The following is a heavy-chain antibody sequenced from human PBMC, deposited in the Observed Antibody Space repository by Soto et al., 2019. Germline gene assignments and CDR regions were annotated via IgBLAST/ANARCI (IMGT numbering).Heavy chain of an antibody. V-gene: IGHV2-5*02. J-gene: IGHJ4*02. CDR2: IYWDGDK. CDR3: VRLLWFGELT. CDR1: GFSLSTRGVG. Sequence: QITLKESGPTLVKPTQTLTLTCTISGFSLSTRGVGVGWIRQPPGKALDWLVFIYWDGDKRYSPSLKSRLTITKDTSKNQVVLTMTNMDPVDTATYYCVRLLWFGELTWGQGTLVTVSS. D-gene: IGHD3-10*01.